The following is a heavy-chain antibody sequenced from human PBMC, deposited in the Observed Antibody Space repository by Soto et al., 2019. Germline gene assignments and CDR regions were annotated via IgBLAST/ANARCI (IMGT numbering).Heavy chain of an antibody. V-gene: IGHV1-3*01. D-gene: IGHD2-21*02. Sequence: QVQLVQSGAEVKKPGASVKVSCKASGYTFTSYAMHWVRQAPGQRLEWMGWINAGNGNTKYSQKFQGRVTITRDTSASTAYMELNSLRSEDTAVYYCARSIVVVTAADYWGQGTLVTVSS. CDR3: ARSIVVVTAADY. CDR2: INAGNGNT. CDR1: GYTFTSYA. J-gene: IGHJ4*02.